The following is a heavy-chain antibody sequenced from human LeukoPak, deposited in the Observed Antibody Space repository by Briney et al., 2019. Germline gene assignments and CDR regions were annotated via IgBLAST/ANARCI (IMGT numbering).Heavy chain of an antibody. V-gene: IGHV3-7*01. D-gene: IGHD5-18*01. CDR2: IKQDGSEK. CDR1: GFTFSSYW. CDR3: AREGEAAMVSFALDY. Sequence: PGGSLRLSRAASGFTFSSYWMSWVRQAPGKGLEWVANIKQDGSEKYYVDSVKGRFTISRDNAKNSLYLQMNSLRAEDTAVYYCAREGEAAMVSFALDYWGQGTLVTVSS. J-gene: IGHJ4*02.